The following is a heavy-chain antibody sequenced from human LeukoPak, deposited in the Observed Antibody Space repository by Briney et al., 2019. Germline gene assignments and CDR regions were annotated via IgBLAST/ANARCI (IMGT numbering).Heavy chain of an antibody. V-gene: IGHV4-34*01. J-gene: IGHJ5*02. Sequence: PSETLSLTCAVYGGSFSGYYWSWIRRPPGKGLEWIGEINHSGSTNYNPSLKSRVTISVDTSKNQFSLKLSSVTAADTAVYYCARGDMIVELNWFDPWGQGTLVTVSS. D-gene: IGHD3-22*01. CDR1: GGSFSGYY. CDR2: INHSGST. CDR3: ARGDMIVELNWFDP.